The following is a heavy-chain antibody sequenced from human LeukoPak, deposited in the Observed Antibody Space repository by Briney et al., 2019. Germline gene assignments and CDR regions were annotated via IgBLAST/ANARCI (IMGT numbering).Heavy chain of an antibody. D-gene: IGHD1-26*01. V-gene: IGHV4-4*07. Sequence: PSETLSLTCTVSGGSMSSYYWRWIRQPAGKGLEWIGRIYTSGSTNYNPPLKSRVTMPVDTSKNQYSLKLSSVTAADTAVYYGARDQVGAPNKALDIWGQGTMVTVSS. CDR1: GGSMSSYY. CDR2: IYTSGST. J-gene: IGHJ3*02. CDR3: ARDQVGAPNKALDI.